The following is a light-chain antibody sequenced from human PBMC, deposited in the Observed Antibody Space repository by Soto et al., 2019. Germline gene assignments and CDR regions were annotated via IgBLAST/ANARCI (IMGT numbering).Light chain of an antibody. CDR1: QTIGRNY. CDR3: QQYASSPLLT. J-gene: IGKJ4*01. V-gene: IGKV3-20*01. CDR2: GTS. Sequence: EIVLTQSPGTLSLSPGETATLSCRASQTIGRNYLAWYQQKPGQAPRLLIFGTSTTATGIPDRFSGSGSGTDFTLSISRLEPEDFAVYYCQQYASSPLLTFGGGTKVEIK.